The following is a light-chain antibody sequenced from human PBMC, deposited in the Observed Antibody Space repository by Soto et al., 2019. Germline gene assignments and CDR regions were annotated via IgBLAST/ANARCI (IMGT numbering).Light chain of an antibody. CDR3: SSYTSSRTLL. V-gene: IGLV2-14*01. CDR1: SSDVGAYDY. Sequence: QSALTQPASVSGSPGQSTTISCTGTSSDVGAYDYVCWYQQRPGRAPRLMIYDVRKRPSGVSDRFSGSKSGNTASLTISGLQAEDEADYYCSSYTSSRTLLFGTGTKLTVL. J-gene: IGLJ1*01. CDR2: DVR.